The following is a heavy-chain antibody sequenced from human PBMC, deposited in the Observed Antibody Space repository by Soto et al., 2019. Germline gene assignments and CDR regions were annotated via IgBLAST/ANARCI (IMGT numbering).Heavy chain of an antibody. CDR2: INHSGGT. CDR3: ARLAYAHYYYYGMDV. D-gene: IGHD4-17*01. V-gene: IGHV4-34*01. CDR1: GGSYSGYY. Sequence: SDPLSLTCAVYGGSYSGYYWSWIRQPAGRGLEWIGEINHSGGTNYNPSLKSRVTISVDTSKNQLSLRLSSVTAACTAVYYCARLAYAHYYYYGMDVGGQGTTVT. J-gene: IGHJ6*02.